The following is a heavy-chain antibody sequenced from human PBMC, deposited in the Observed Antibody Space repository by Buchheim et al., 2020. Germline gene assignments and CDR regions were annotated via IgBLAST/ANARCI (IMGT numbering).Heavy chain of an antibody. Sequence: QLQLQESGPGLVKPSETLSLTCTVSGGSISASYYWGWIRQPPGKGLEWIGSIFHSGSTYYNPSLKSRVTISVDTSKSQFSLKLSSVTAADTAMYYCARARITGWFDPWGQGTL. CDR2: IFHSGST. D-gene: IGHD3-16*01. CDR3: ARARITGWFDP. CDR1: GGSISASYY. J-gene: IGHJ5*02. V-gene: IGHV4-39*07.